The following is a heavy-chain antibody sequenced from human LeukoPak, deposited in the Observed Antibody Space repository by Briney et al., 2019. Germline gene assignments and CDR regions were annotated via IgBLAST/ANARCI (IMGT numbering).Heavy chain of an antibody. J-gene: IGHJ4*02. V-gene: IGHV3-74*03. CDR2: INSDGYST. D-gene: IGHD4/OR15-4a*01. Sequence: GGSLRLSCAASGFXFRRYWMHWVRQAPGRGLAWVSRINSDGYSTTYADSVRGRFTISRDNGKNTLYLQINSLRVDDTAVYYCARDYGGWGQGTLVTVSS. CDR3: ARDYGG. CDR1: GFXFRRYW.